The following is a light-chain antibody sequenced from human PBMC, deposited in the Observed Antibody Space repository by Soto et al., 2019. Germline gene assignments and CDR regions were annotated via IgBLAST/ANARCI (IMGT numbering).Light chain of an antibody. J-gene: IGLJ3*02. V-gene: IGLV2-14*01. Sequence: QLVLTQPASVSGSPGQSITISCTGTSSDVGGYNYVSWYQQHPGKAPKLMIYEVSNRPSGVSNRFSGSKSGNTASLTISGLQAEDEGDYYCSSFTSSSTAVFGGGTKLTVL. CDR3: SSFTSSSTAV. CDR2: EVS. CDR1: SSDVGGYNY.